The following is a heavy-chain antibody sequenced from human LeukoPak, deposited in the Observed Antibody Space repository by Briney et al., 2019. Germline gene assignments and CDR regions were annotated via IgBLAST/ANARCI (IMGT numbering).Heavy chain of an antibody. V-gene: IGHV4-59*01. D-gene: IGHD2-2*01. CDR1: GGSISSDY. J-gene: IGHJ4*02. CDR2: ILYSGST. CDR3: AREYCTRTTCYFDY. Sequence: SETLSLTCSVSGGSISSDYWSWIRQPPEKGLEWIGYILYSGSTNYNPSLKSRLTISVDTSKNQFSLKLSSVTAADTAVYYCAREYCTRTTCYFDYWGQGTLVTVSS.